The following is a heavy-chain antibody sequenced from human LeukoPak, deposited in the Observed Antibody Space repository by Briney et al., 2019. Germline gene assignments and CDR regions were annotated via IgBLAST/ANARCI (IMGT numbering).Heavy chain of an antibody. Sequence: PPETLSLTCTVSGGSISSYFWSWIRQPAGKGGEWSGRIYSSGSTNYNPSLKSRVTMSVDTSKNLFALNLTSVTAADTAVYYCAREPKDIRTLDYWGQGTLVTVSS. V-gene: IGHV4-4*07. J-gene: IGHJ4*02. D-gene: IGHD1-14*01. CDR3: AREPKDIRTLDY. CDR1: GGSISSYF. CDR2: IYSSGST.